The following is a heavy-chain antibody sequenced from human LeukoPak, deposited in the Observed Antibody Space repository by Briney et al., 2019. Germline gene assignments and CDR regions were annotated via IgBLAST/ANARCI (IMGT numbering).Heavy chain of an antibody. D-gene: IGHD5-12*01. CDR3: ALGGYGPYYFDY. CDR2: ISGSGGSK. V-gene: IGHV3-23*01. CDR1: GFTLSSYA. Sequence: GGSLRLSCAASGFTLSSYAMSWVRQAPGKGLGWVSAISGSGGSKYYADSVKGRFTISRDNSKNMLYLQMISLRAEDTAVYYCALGGYGPYYFDYWGQGTLVTVSS. J-gene: IGHJ4*02.